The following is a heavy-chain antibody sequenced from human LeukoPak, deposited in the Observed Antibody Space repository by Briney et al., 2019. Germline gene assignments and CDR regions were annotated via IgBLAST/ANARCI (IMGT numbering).Heavy chain of an antibody. Sequence: ASVTVSRKVSGNSLSELSIQWVRQAPGKGLERMGGFDPEEANTVYAQNFQGRVTMTEDTSAQTAYMALSGLTSDDTAVYYCTSRSSDFWSGFVNWDQGTLVTVSS. CDR2: FDPEEANT. V-gene: IGHV1-24*01. D-gene: IGHD3-3*01. CDR3: TSRSSDFWSGFVN. CDR1: GNSLSELS. J-gene: IGHJ4*02.